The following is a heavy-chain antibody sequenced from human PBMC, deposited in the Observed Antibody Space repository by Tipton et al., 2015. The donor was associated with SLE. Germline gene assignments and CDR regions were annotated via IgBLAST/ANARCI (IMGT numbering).Heavy chain of an antibody. CDR2: INHSGST. CDR3: ARFHVKSYYEFDC. CDR1: GGSFSGYY. V-gene: IGHV4-34*01. Sequence: TLSLTCAVYGGSFSGYYWNWIRQPPGKGLEWIGEINHSGSTNYNPSLKSRVTISVDTSKNQFTLKLTSVTAADTAVYYCARFHVKSYYEFDCWGQGTLVTVSS. J-gene: IGHJ4*02. D-gene: IGHD3-10*01.